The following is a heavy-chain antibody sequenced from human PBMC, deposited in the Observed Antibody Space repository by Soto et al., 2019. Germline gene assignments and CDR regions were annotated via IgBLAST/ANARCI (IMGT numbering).Heavy chain of an antibody. Sequence: SETLSLTCAVYGGSFSGYYWSWIRQPPGKGLEWIGEINHSGSTNYNPSLKSRVTISVDTSKNQFSLKLSSVTAADTAVYYCAIDSASYCSGGSCYQTPTGYYYYYMDVWGKGTTVTVSS. D-gene: IGHD2-15*01. CDR3: AIDSASYCSGGSCYQTPTGYYYYYMDV. CDR2: INHSGST. J-gene: IGHJ6*03. V-gene: IGHV4-34*01. CDR1: GGSFSGYY.